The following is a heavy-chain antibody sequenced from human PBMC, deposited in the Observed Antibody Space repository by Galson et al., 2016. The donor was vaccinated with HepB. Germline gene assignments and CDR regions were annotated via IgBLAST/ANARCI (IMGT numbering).Heavy chain of an antibody. CDR1: GFTFSYYL. J-gene: IGHJ3*02. V-gene: IGHV3-7*01. CDR2: INQDGSEK. D-gene: IGHD6-6*01. Sequence: SLRLSCAASGFTFSYYLMTWVRQAPGKGLEWVANINQDGSEKYYVDSVKGRFTISRDNAKNSLYLQMNSLRAEDTAVYYCATPGGSSDVFDIWGQGTMSPSLQ. CDR3: ATPGGSSDVFDI.